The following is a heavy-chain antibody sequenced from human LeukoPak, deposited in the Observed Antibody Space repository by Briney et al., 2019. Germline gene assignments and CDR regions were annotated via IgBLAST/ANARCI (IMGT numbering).Heavy chain of an antibody. CDR3: AREEDQGIAAAGTDY. J-gene: IGHJ4*02. Sequence: ASVKVSCKASGYTFTSYGISWVRQAPGQGLEWMGWNSAYNGNTNYAQKLQGRVTMTTDTSTSTAYMELRSLRSDDTAVYYCAREEDQGIAAAGTDYWGQGTLVTVSS. CDR1: GYTFTSYG. D-gene: IGHD6-13*01. CDR2: NSAYNGNT. V-gene: IGHV1-18*01.